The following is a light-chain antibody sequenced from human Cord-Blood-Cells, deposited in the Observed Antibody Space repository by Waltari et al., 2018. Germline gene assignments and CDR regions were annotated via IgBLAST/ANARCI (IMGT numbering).Light chain of an antibody. CDR2: AAS. Sequence: DIQMTQSPSSLSASVGDRVTITCRASQIISSYLNWYQQKPGKAPKRLIYAASSLQRGVPSRVSGSGSGTDFTFTISSLQPEDFSTYYCQQSYRTPRTFGQGTKLEIK. CDR1: QIISSY. V-gene: IGKV1-39*01. J-gene: IGKJ2*01. CDR3: QQSYRTPRT.